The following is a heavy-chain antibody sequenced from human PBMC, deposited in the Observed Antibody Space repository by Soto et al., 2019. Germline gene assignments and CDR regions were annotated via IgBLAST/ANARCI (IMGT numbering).Heavy chain of an antibody. CDR1: GLTFSSYA. CDR2: ISGSGGVT. Sequence: GGSLRLSCAASGLTFSSYAMSWVRRAPGKGREWVSAISGSGGVTYYAGSGKGRLTNSRDNSKNRLYLQMNSLRAEDTAVYYCANKVWDIVVVPSSYYYYGMDVWGQGTTVTVSS. J-gene: IGHJ6*02. CDR3: ANKVWDIVVVPSSYYYYGMDV. V-gene: IGHV3-23*01. D-gene: IGHD2-2*01.